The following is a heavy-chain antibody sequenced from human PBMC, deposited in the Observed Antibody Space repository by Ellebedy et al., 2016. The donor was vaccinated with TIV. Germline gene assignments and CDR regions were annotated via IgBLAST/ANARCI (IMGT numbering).Heavy chain of an antibody. Sequence: GGSLRLXXAASGFTFSDHYMDWVRQAPGKGLEWVGRTRNKANSYTTEYAASVKGRFTISRDNAKNSLYLQMNSLRAEDTAVYYCAGRQLWPFRDYWGQGTLVTVSS. V-gene: IGHV3-72*01. CDR1: GFTFSDHY. D-gene: IGHD5-18*01. J-gene: IGHJ4*02. CDR2: TRNKANSYTT. CDR3: AGRQLWPFRDY.